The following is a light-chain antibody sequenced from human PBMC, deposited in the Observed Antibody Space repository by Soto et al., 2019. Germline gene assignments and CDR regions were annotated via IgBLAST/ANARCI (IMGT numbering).Light chain of an antibody. CDR3: KQYNSYSWT. Sequence: DIQMTQSPSTLSASVGDRVTIVCRASQTISNWLAWYQQKPGKAPKLLIYKASTLETGVSSKFRGSGSGTEFTLNISSLQPDDFATYYCKQYNSYSWTFGQGTKVEIK. J-gene: IGKJ1*01. CDR2: KAS. CDR1: QTISNW. V-gene: IGKV1-5*03.